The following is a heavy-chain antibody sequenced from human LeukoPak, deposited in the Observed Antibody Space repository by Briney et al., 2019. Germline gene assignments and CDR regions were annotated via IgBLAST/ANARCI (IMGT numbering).Heavy chain of an antibody. CDR2: ISYDGSNK. V-gene: IGHV3-30*03. D-gene: IGHD2-21*02. CDR1: GFTFSSYG. CDR3: ARPNCAGDCYNGNNWFDP. J-gene: IGHJ5*02. Sequence: PGGSLRLSCAASGFTFSSYGMHWVRQAPGKGLEWVAVISYDGSNKYYADSVKGRFTISRDNSKNTLYLQMNSLRAEDTAVYYCARPNCAGDCYNGNNWFDPWGQGTLVTVSS.